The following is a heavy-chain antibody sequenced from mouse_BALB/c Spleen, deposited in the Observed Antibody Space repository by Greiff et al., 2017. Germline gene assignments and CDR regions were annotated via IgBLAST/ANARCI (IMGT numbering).Heavy chain of an antibody. CDR1: VYTFTSYW. J-gene: IGHJ4*01. Sequence: QVQLQQPGAELVKPGASVKLSCKASVYTFTSYWMHWVKQRPGQGLEWIGEINPSNGRTNYNEKFKSKATLTVDKSSSTAYMQLSSLTSEDSAVYYCARGYYRYDRDYYAMDYWGQGTSVTVSS. D-gene: IGHD2-14*01. CDR2: INPSNGRT. V-gene: IGHV1S81*02. CDR3: ARGYYRYDRDYYAMDY.